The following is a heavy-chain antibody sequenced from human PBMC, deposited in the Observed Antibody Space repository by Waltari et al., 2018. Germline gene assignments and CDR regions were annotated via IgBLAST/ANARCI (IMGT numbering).Heavy chain of an antibody. J-gene: IGHJ3*02. Sequence: EVQLLESGGGLVQPGGSLRLSCAASGFTFSSYAMSWVRQAPGKGLEWVSVIYSGGSTYYVDSVKGRFTISRDNSKNTLYLQMNSLRAEDTAVYYCAKDPGDAFDIWGQGTMVTVSS. V-gene: IGHV3-23*03. CDR3: AKDPGDAFDI. CDR2: IYSGGST. CDR1: GFTFSSYA.